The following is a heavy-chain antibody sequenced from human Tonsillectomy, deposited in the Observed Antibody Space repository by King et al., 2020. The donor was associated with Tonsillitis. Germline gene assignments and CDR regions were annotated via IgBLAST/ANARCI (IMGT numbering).Heavy chain of an antibody. Sequence: PGFSLRPHFASSVCTFLASPLSFLLPSPFPFLSFFSSLPLLLSPIYSADTVKGRFNISSDNNKNSLYLQMNSLRAEDTAVYYCARDSEGGATDYWGQGTLVTVSS. CDR2: LPLLLSPI. V-gene: IGHV3-11*01. CDR1: VCTFLASP. CDR3: ARDSEGGATDY. D-gene: IGHD5-12*01. J-gene: IGHJ4*02.